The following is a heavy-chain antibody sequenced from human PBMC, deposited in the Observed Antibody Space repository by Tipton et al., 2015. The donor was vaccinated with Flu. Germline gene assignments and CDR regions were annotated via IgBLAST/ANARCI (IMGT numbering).Heavy chain of an antibody. V-gene: IGHV1-8*01. Sequence: QVQLVQSGAEVKKPGASVKVSCKASGYTFSSYEINWVRQATGQGLEWMGWMNPNSGNTGYAQKFQGRVTMTRNTSISTAYMELTSLTSEDTAVYYCARNRQQSGYFDHWGRGTLVTVSS. J-gene: IGHJ2*01. CDR3: ARNRQQSGYFDH. CDR2: MNPNSGNT. CDR1: GYTFSSYE. D-gene: IGHD4-11*01.